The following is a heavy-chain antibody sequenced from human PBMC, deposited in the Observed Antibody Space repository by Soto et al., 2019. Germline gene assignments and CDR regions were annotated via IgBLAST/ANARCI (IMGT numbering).Heavy chain of an antibody. Sequence: SETLSLTCAVYGGSLSGYYWSWIRQPPGKGLEWIGEIKHSGSTNYNPSHKSRVTISVDTSKNQFSLKLSSVTAADTAVYYCARRSSSSWDNTWFDPWGQGTLVTVSS. V-gene: IGHV4-34*01. D-gene: IGHD6-13*01. CDR1: GGSLSGYY. CDR2: IKHSGST. J-gene: IGHJ5*02. CDR3: ARRSSSSWDNTWFDP.